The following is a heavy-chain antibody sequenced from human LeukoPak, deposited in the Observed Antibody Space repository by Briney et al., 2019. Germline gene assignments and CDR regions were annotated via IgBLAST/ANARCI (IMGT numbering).Heavy chain of an antibody. Sequence: SETLSLTCAVYGGSFSDYFWGWIRQPPGKGLEWIGEINHSGRTYYNPSLKSRVTKSVDTSKNQFSLNLSSVTAADTAVYYCARDVVVVPAAIHYGMDVWGQGTTVTVSS. D-gene: IGHD2-2*01. CDR2: INHSGRT. CDR1: GGSFSDYF. CDR3: ARDVVVVPAAIHYGMDV. J-gene: IGHJ6*02. V-gene: IGHV4-34*01.